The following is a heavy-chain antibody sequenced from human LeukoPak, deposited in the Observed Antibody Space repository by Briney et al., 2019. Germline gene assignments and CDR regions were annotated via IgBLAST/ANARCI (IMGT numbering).Heavy chain of an antibody. CDR2: IYYSGST. D-gene: IGHD3-22*01. CDR3: ARVEGDPADYDSSGYYPDY. J-gene: IGHJ4*02. CDR1: GGSISSSSYY. Sequence: SETLSLTCTVSGGSISSSSYYWGWLRQHPGKGLEWIGYIYYSGSTYYNPSLKSRVTISVDTSKNQFSLKLSSVTAADTAVYYCARVEGDPADYDSSGYYPDYWGQGTLVTVSS. V-gene: IGHV4-31*03.